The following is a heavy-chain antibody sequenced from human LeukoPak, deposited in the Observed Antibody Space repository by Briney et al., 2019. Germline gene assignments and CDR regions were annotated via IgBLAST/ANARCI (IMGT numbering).Heavy chain of an antibody. J-gene: IGHJ4*02. Sequence: ASVKVSCKASGYIFTSNYIHWVRQALGQGLEWMGMIYPRDGSTSYAQKFQGRVTVTRDTSTSTVHMELSGLRSEDTAVYYCARDQEGFDYWGQGTLVTVSS. CDR1: GYIFTSNY. CDR3: ARDQEGFDY. CDR2: IYPRDGST. V-gene: IGHV1-46*01.